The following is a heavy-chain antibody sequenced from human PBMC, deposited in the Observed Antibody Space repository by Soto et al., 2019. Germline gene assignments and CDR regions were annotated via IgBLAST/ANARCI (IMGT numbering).Heavy chain of an antibody. V-gene: IGHV1-2*02. CDR3: ARPQPRYCSSTSCFTNYYYYYGMDV. D-gene: IGHD2-2*02. CDR1: GYTFTGYY. J-gene: IGHJ6*02. CDR2: INPNSGGT. Sequence: GASVKVSCKASGYTFTGYYMHWVRQAPGQGLEWMGWINPNSGGTNYAQKFQGRVTMTRDTSISTAYMELSRLRSDDTAVYYCARPQPRYCSSTSCFTNYYYYYGMDVWGQGTTVTVSS.